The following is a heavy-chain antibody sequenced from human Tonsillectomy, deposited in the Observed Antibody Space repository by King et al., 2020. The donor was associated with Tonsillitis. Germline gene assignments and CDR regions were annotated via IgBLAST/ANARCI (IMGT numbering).Heavy chain of an antibody. J-gene: IGHJ4*02. V-gene: IGHV3-23*04. Sequence: VQLVESGGGLVQPGGSLRLSCAASGFTFSSYAMSWVRQAPGKGLEWVSAISGSNGGTYHADSVKGRFTISRDNSKNTLSLQMNSLRAEDTAVYYCAKGFGYYYDSSGYFDSWGQGTLVTVSS. D-gene: IGHD3-22*01. CDR1: GFTFSSYA. CDR3: AKGFGYYYDSSGYFDS. CDR2: ISGSNGGT.